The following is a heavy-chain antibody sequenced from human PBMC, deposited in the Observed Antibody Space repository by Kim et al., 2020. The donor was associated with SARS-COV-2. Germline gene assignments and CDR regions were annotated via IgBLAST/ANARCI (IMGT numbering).Heavy chain of an antibody. Sequence: ASVKVSCKASGYTFTSYGISWVRQAPGQGLEWMGWISAYNGNTNYAQKLQGRVTMTTDTSTSTAYMELRSLRSDDTAVYYCARMMNRGPAAIAWRAGYYYYGMDVWGQGTTVTVSS. D-gene: IGHD2-2*01. J-gene: IGHJ6*02. CDR1: GYTFTSYG. CDR2: ISAYNGNT. V-gene: IGHV1-18*01. CDR3: ARMMNRGPAAIAWRAGYYYYGMDV.